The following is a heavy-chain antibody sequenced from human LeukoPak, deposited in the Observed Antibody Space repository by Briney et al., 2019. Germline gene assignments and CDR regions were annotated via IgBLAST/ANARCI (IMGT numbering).Heavy chain of an antibody. CDR3: ARSGATYCSSTSCYWY. CDR2: ISSSGSTI. Sequence: GGTLRLSCAASGFTFSDYYMSWIRQAPGKGLEWVSYISSSGSTIYYADSVKGRFTISRDNAKNSLYLQMNSLRAEDTAVYYCARSGATYCSSTSCYWYWGQGTLVTVSS. V-gene: IGHV3-11*04. J-gene: IGHJ4*02. CDR1: GFTFSDYY. D-gene: IGHD2-2*01.